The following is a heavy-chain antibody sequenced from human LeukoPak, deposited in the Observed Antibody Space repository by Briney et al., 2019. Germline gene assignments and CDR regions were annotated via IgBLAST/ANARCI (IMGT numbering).Heavy chain of an antibody. D-gene: IGHD2-15*01. CDR3: AREEIAATSHYFDY. Sequence: TLSLTCTVSGGSISSGDYYWSWIRQPPGEGLEWIGYIYYSGSTYYNPSLKSRVTISVDTSKNQFSLKLSSVTAADTAVYYCAREEIAATSHYFDYWGQGTLVTVSS. CDR1: GGSISSGDYY. V-gene: IGHV4-30-4*01. J-gene: IGHJ4*02. CDR2: IYYSGST.